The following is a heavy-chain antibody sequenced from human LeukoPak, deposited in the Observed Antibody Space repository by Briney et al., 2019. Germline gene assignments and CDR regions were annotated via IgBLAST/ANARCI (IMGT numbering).Heavy chain of an antibody. CDR2: IYTSGST. CDR1: GGSISSYY. CDR3: ARTNYYDSSGYSQPCYFDY. Sequence: SETLSLTCTVSGGSISSYYWSWIRQPAGKGLEWIGRIYTSGSTNYNPSLKSRVTMSVDTSKNQFSLKLSSVTAADTAVYYCARTNYYDSSGYSQPCYFDYWGQGTLVTVSS. J-gene: IGHJ4*02. D-gene: IGHD3-22*01. V-gene: IGHV4-4*07.